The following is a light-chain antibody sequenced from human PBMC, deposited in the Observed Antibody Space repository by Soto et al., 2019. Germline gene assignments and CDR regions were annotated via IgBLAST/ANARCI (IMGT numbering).Light chain of an antibody. J-gene: IGKJ1*01. Sequence: DIVMTESPLSLAVTPGGPASISCRARHSLVHSDGNTYLNWYQQRPGQSPRRLIYRVSNRDSGVPDRFSGSGSATDFTLKISRVEAEDVGVYYCMQGTYRRTFGQGTKVDIK. V-gene: IGKV2-30*02. CDR1: HSLVHSDGNTY. CDR3: MQGTYRRT. CDR2: RVS.